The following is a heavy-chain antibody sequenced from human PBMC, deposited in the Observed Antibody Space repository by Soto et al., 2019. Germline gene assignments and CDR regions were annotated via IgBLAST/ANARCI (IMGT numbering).Heavy chain of an antibody. CDR2: IKTDGSYT. V-gene: IGHV3-74*01. Sequence: PGGSLRLSCAASGFTFSSSWMHWVRQAPGKGLVWVSRIKTDGSYTGYADSVRGRFTISRDNAKSTLYLQMDTLRAEDTAVYYCTKDFDSNQEKGGQEPLVTVSS. CDR3: TKDFDSNQEK. J-gene: IGHJ4*02. CDR1: GFTFSSSW. D-gene: IGHD4-4*01.